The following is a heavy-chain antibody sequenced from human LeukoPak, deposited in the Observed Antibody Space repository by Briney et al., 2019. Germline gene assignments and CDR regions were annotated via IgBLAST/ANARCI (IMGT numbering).Heavy chain of an antibody. CDR3: ARRPKYCISTSCYWSH. D-gene: IGHD2-2*01. J-gene: IGHJ4*02. CDR2: INHSGST. CDR1: GGSFSGYY. V-gene: IGHV4-34*01. Sequence: SETLSLTCAVYGGSFSGYYWSSIRQPPGKGLEWIGEINHSGSTNYNPSLKSRVTISVDTSKNQFSLKLSSVTGADTAVYYCARRPKYCISTSCYWSHWGQGTLVTVSS.